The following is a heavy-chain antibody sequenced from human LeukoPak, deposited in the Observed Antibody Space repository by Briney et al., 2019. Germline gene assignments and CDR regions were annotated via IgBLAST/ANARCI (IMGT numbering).Heavy chain of an antibody. J-gene: IGHJ4*02. D-gene: IGHD6-19*01. CDR3: ATRLGYSSGWDQFDY. Sequence: GGSLRLSCAASGFTFSSYGMSWVRQAPGKGLEWVSAISGSGGSTYYADSVKGWFTISRDNSKNTLYLQMNSLRAEDTAVYYCATRLGYSSGWDQFDYWGQGTLVTVSS. CDR2: ISGSGGST. CDR1: GFTFSSYG. V-gene: IGHV3-23*01.